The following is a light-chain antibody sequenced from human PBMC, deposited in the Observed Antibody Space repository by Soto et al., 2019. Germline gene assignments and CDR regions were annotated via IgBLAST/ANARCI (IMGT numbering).Light chain of an antibody. CDR2: KAS. V-gene: IGKV1-5*03. Sequence: DIQMTQSPSSLSASVGXRVXITCRASQTISSWLAWYQQXXGXXXXXLIYKASTLKSGVPSRFSGSGSGTEFTLTISSLQPDDFATYYCQHYNSYSEAFGQGTKV. J-gene: IGKJ1*01. CDR1: QTISSW. CDR3: QHYNSYSEA.